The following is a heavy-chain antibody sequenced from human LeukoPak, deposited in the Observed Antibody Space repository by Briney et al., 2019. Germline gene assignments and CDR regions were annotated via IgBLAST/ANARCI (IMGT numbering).Heavy chain of an antibody. CDR1: GGTFRSYA. V-gene: IGHV1-69*05. CDR2: ILPISCTA. CDR3: ARVGIGAAEAAFDI. J-gene: IGHJ3*02. Sequence: ASVTVSCKTSGGTFRSYAITWVRQPPGQGLEWMGRILPISCTANYAQKFQGRVRIITDQSMSAAYMELSSLRCEDTAVYYCARVGIGAAEAAFDIWGEGTMVSVSS. D-gene: IGHD6-13*01.